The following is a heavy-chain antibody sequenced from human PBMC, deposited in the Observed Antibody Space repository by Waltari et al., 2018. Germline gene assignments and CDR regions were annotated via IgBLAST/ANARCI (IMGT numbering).Heavy chain of an antibody. CDR1: GFTFNSYA. Sequence: EVQLLESGGGLVQPGGSLRLSCEASGFTFNSYAMTWVRQAPGKGLEWVSAISGSGGTTYYADAVKGRFTISRDNSNNTLCLQMNSLRLEDTAIYYCAKNPFYYDASGYGLTDWGQGILVTVSS. V-gene: IGHV3-23*01. J-gene: IGHJ4*02. D-gene: IGHD3-22*01. CDR3: AKNPFYYDASGYGLTD. CDR2: ISGSGGTT.